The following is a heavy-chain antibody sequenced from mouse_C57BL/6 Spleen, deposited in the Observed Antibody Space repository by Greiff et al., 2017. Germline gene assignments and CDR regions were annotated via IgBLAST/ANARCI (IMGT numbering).Heavy chain of an antibody. J-gene: IGHJ3*01. CDR3: ASMGYYGSSYGFAY. D-gene: IGHD1-1*01. CDR2: IDPSDSYT. CDR1: GYTFTSYW. Sequence: VQLQQPGAELVRPGTSVKLSCKASGYTFTSYWMHWVKQRPGQGLEWIGVIDPSDSYTNYNQKFKGKATLTVDTSSSTAYMQLSSRTSEDAAVYYCASMGYYGSSYGFAYWGQGTLVTVSA. V-gene: IGHV1-59*01.